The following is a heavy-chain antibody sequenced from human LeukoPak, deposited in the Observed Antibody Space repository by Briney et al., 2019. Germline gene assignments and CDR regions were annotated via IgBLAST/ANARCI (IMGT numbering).Heavy chain of an antibody. CDR1: GFTFSSYG. V-gene: IGHV3-30*02. D-gene: IGHD3-22*01. CDR3: AKDPSHYRVWDYYETIGLSY. CDR2: IRYDGSNK. Sequence: GGSLRLSCAASGFTFSSYGMHWVRQAPGKGLEWVAFIRYDGSNKYYADSVKGRFTISRDNSKNTLNLQMNSLRAEDTAVYYCAKDPSHYRVWDYYETIGLSYWGQGTLVTVSS. J-gene: IGHJ4*02.